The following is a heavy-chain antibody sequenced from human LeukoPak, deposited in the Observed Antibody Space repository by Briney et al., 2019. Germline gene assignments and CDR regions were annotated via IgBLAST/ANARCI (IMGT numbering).Heavy chain of an antibody. J-gene: IGHJ5*02. V-gene: IGHV3-23*01. CDR1: GFTFSSYA. CDR3: AKQNSSSWSGWFDP. D-gene: IGHD6-13*01. Sequence: GGSLRLSCAASGFTFSSYAMSLVRQAPGKGLEWVSAISGSGGSTYYADSVKGRFTISRDNSKNTLYLQMNSLRAEDTAVYYCAKQNSSSWSGWFDPWGQGTLVTVSS. CDR2: ISGSGGST.